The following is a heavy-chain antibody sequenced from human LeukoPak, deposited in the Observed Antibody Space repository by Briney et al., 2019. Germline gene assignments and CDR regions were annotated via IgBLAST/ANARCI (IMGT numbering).Heavy chain of an antibody. D-gene: IGHD3-9*01. CDR2: INHSGST. CDR1: GGSFSGYY. Sequence: PSETLSLTCAVYGGSFSGYYWSWIRQPPGKGLEWIGEINHSGSTNYNPSLKSRVTISVDTSKNQFSLKLSSVTAADTAVYYCARGFRRYFDWLSHGYYYYGMDVWGQGTTVTVPS. J-gene: IGHJ6*02. CDR3: ARGFRRYFDWLSHGYYYYGMDV. V-gene: IGHV4-34*01.